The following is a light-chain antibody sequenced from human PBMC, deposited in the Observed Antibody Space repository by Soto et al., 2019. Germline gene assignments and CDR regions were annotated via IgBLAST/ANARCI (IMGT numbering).Light chain of an antibody. V-gene: IGLV2-18*02. CDR1: SSDVGLFDY. CDR2: EVS. CDR3: SSYTSRGTWV. Sequence: QSALTQPPSVSGSPGQSVAISCTGTSSDVGLFDYVSWYQQPPGTAPKLMIYEVSDRPSGVPDRFSGSKSGNTASLIISGLQAEDEADYYCSSYTSRGTWVFGGGTKLTVL. J-gene: IGLJ3*02.